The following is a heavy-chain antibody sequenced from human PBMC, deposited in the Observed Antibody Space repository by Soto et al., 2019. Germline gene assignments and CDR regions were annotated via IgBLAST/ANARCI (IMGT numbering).Heavy chain of an antibody. D-gene: IGHD1-20*01. Sequence: SENLSLTCTVSGGSIRVQSYYWTWIRQTPGKGLEWVGSSYYSGTSYFNPALKGRVTISVDTSTNQFSLRLTSVTAADTAVYYCTRRYHWNDYSFDPWSQGTLVTVSS. CDR1: GGSIRVQSYY. J-gene: IGHJ5*02. V-gene: IGHV4-39*01. CDR3: TRRYHWNDYSFDP. CDR2: SYYSGTS.